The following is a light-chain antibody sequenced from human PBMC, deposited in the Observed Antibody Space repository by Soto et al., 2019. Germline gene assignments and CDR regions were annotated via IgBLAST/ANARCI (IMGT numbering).Light chain of an antibody. V-gene: IGKV3-20*01. CDR1: QSVSSSY. CDR3: QQYGSSPWT. Sequence: EIVLTQSPGTLSLSPGERATLSCRASQSVSSSYLAWYQQRPGQAPRLLIYGASTRPNGVPGRFSGSGSATEFTLTISRLEPEDFAVYYCQQYGSSPWTFGHGIKVDIK. J-gene: IGKJ1*01. CDR2: GAS.